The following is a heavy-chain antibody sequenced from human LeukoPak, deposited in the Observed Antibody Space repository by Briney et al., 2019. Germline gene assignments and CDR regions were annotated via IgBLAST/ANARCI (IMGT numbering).Heavy chain of an antibody. V-gene: IGHV4-59*01. CDR1: GGSISSYY. D-gene: IGHD2-15*01. CDR3: ARDVGDCSGGSCYYYGMDV. CDR2: WLYTGNT. J-gene: IGHJ6*02. Sequence: SETLSLTCNVSGGSISSYYWTWIRQPPGKGLEWIGYWLYTGNTNYNPSLKSRVTISVDTSKNQFSLKLSSVTAADTAVYYCARDVGDCSGGSCYYYGMDVWGQGTTVTVSS.